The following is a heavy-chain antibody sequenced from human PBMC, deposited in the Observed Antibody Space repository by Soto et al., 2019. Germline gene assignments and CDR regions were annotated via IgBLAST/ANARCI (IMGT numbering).Heavy chain of an antibody. CDR1: GFTFSSYS. D-gene: IGHD2-8*01. V-gene: IGHV3-48*01. CDR2: ISGSSSMI. J-gene: IGHJ4*02. Sequence: DVQLVESEGGLVQPGGSLRLSCAASGFTFSSYSMNWVRQAPGKGLEWVSYISGSSSMIYYADSVKGRFTISRDNAKNSLYLQMNSLRAEDTAVYYCARDLNPRQEMLYALLGYWGQGTLVTVSS. CDR3: ARDLNPRQEMLYALLGY.